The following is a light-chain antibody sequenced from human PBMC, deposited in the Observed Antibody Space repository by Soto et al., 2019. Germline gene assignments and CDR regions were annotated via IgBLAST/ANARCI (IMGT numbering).Light chain of an antibody. V-gene: IGKV3-20*01. CDR3: QLYGTSPKP. CDR2: AAS. CDR1: QTVSSNY. Sequence: EMVLTQSPGTLSLSPGERATLSCRASQTVSSNYLAWYQQNPGQAPRLLIYAASTRATGIPDRFSGSGSGTDFTLSISRLEPEDFAVYYCQLYGTSPKPFGQGTKVEIK. J-gene: IGKJ1*01.